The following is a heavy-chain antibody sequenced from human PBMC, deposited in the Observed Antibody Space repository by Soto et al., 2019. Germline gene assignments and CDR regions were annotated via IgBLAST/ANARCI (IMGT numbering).Heavy chain of an antibody. CDR3: ARHHERWLQSNFDY. J-gene: IGHJ4*02. V-gene: IGHV4-39*01. CDR1: GGSFSAYY. CDR2: IYYTEKT. Sequence: PSETLSLTCAVYGGSFSAYYWGWIRQPPGKGLEWIRSIYYTEKTYYNPSLKSRVTISVDTSKNQFSLNLRSVTAADMSVYYCARHHERWLQSNFDYWGQGTLVTSPQ. D-gene: IGHD5-12*01.